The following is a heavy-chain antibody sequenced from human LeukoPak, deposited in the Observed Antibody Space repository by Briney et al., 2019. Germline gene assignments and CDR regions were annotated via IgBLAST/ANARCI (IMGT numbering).Heavy chain of an antibody. CDR1: GGSISSGDYY. Sequence: SQTLSLTCTVSGGSISSGDYYWSWIRQPPGKGLEWTGYIYYSGSTYYNPSLKSRVTISVDTSKNQFSLKLSSVTAADTAVYYCATLTYYYDSSGYYRPINWFDPWGQGTLVTVSS. D-gene: IGHD3-22*01. V-gene: IGHV4-30-4*01. CDR2: IYYSGST. J-gene: IGHJ5*02. CDR3: ATLTYYYDSSGYYRPINWFDP.